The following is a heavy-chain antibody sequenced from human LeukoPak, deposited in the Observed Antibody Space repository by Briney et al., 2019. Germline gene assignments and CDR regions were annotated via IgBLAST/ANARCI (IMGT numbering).Heavy chain of an antibody. CDR2: INHSGGT. CDR3: ARVRGTFDY. Sequence: SETLSLTCAVYGGSFSGYYWSWIRQPPGKGLEWIGEINHSGGTNYNPSLKSRVTISVDTSKNQFSLKLSSVTAADTAVYYGARVRGTFDYWGQGTLVTVSS. J-gene: IGHJ4*02. D-gene: IGHD1-1*01. CDR1: GGSFSGYY. V-gene: IGHV4-34*01.